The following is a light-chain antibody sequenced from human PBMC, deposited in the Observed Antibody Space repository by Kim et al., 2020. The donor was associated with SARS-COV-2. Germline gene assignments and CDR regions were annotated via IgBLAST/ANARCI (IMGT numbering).Light chain of an antibody. CDR3: QQSYSTPWT. Sequence: ASVGDKVTITCRASQSISSYLNWYQEKPGKAPKLLIYAASSLQSGVPSRFSGSGSGTDFTLTISSLQPEDFATYYCQQSYSTPWTFGQGTKVDIK. CDR1: QSISSY. V-gene: IGKV1-39*01. CDR2: AAS. J-gene: IGKJ1*01.